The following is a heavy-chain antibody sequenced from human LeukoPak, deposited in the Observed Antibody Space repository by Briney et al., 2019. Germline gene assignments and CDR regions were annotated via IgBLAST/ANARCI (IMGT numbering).Heavy chain of an antibody. J-gene: IGHJ4*02. CDR1: GFTFSSYG. Sequence: GGSLRLSCAASGFTFSSYGMHWVRQAPGKGLEWVSFIRYDGSDKYYADSVRGRFTISRDNSKNTLYLQMNSLRAEDTAVYYCARRAGAYSHPYDYWGQGTLVTVSS. D-gene: IGHD4/OR15-4a*01. CDR2: IRYDGSDK. V-gene: IGHV3-30*02. CDR3: ARRAGAYSHPYDY.